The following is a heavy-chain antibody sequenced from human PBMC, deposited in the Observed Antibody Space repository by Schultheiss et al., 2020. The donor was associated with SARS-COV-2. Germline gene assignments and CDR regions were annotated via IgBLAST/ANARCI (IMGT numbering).Heavy chain of an antibody. CDR1: GDSVSSDSAI. Sequence: LRLSCAISGDSVSSDSAIWNWIRQSPSRGLEWLGRTYYRSKWYNDYAASVKSRIIINPDTSKNQFSLQLNSVTPEDTAVYYCARDRGTVTFDYWGQGTLVTVS. V-gene: IGHV6-1*01. CDR2: TYYRSKWYN. D-gene: IGHD4-17*01. J-gene: IGHJ4*02. CDR3: ARDRGTVTFDY.